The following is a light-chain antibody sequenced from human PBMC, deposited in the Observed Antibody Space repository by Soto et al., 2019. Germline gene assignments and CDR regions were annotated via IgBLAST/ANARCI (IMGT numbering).Light chain of an antibody. CDR3: LQHNSFPLT. Sequence: DIQMTQSPSSLSASVGDRVTITRRASQGISNDLGWHQQKPGKAPNRLIYAASILQSGVPSRFSGSGSGTEFTLTISSLQPEDFATYYCLQHNSFPLTFGGGTKVDIK. CDR1: QGISND. CDR2: AAS. J-gene: IGKJ4*01. V-gene: IGKV1-17*01.